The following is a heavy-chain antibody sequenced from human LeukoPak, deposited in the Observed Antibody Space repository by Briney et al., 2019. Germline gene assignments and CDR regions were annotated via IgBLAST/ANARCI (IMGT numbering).Heavy chain of an antibody. J-gene: IGHJ5*02. CDR3: SRGGFTTWFDP. V-gene: IGHV3-23*01. CDR1: GFTFNDFS. CDR2: IRASGVDT. D-gene: IGHD3-10*01. Sequence: QPGGSLRLSCAASGFTFNDFSMSWVRQAPGKGLEWVSTIRASGVDTYYADSVKGRFTLSRDNSKNTLSLEMTSLRADDTAVYYCSRGGFTTWFDPWGQGTLVTVSS.